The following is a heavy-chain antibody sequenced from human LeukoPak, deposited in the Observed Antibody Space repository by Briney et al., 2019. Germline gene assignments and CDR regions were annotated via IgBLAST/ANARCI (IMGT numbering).Heavy chain of an antibody. CDR2: IYYSGYT. J-gene: IGHJ5*02. Sequence: PSETLSLTCTVSGGSINSYYWSWLRQPPGKGLERLGYIYYSGYTNYHPSLKSRVTISVDTPKNQFSLKLSSVTAADTAVYYCASSKTNGDSSGWYAWFDPWGQGTLVTVSS. CDR1: GGSINSYY. V-gene: IGHV4-59*01. D-gene: IGHD6-19*01. CDR3: ASSKTNGDSSGWYAWFDP.